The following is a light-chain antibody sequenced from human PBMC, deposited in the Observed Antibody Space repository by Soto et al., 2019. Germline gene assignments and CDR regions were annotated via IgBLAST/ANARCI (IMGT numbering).Light chain of an antibody. J-gene: IGKJ4*01. V-gene: IGKV3-11*01. CDR1: QSVSSY. CDR3: QHSSNRPLT. Sequence: EIVLTQSPATLSLSPGERATLSCRASQSVSSYLAWYQQKPGQAPRLLIYDASNRATGIPAGFSGSGSGTDFTLTISSLEPEDFAVYYCQHSSNRPLTFGGGTKVDIK. CDR2: DAS.